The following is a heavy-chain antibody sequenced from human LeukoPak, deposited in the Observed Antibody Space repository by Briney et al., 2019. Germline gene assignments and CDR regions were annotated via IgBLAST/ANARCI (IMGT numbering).Heavy chain of an antibody. D-gene: IGHD3-10*01. V-gene: IGHV1-2*02. Sequence: ASVKVSCKASGYTFTGYYMHWVRQAPGQGLEWMGWTNPNSGGTNYAQKFQGRVTMTRDTSISTAYMELSRLRSDDTAVYYCARNTAPYYYGSGSYYFILGYWGQGTLVTVSS. J-gene: IGHJ4*02. CDR3: ARNTAPYYYGSGSYYFILGY. CDR2: TNPNSGGT. CDR1: GYTFTGYY.